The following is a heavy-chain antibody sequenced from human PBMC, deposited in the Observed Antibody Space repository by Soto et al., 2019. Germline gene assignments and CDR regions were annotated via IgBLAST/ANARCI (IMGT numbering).Heavy chain of an antibody. CDR2: IIPIFGTA. CDR1: GVTFSSYA. Sequence: QVQLVQSGAEVKKPGSSVKVSCKASGVTFSSYAITWVRQAPGQGLTRMGGIIPIFGTANYAQKFQARVTITADESTSTAYMELSSLRSEDTAVYYCARDRGPSSGYYPYWFDPWGQGTLVTVSS. D-gene: IGHD3-22*01. V-gene: IGHV1-69*12. J-gene: IGHJ5*02. CDR3: ARDRGPSSGYYPYWFDP.